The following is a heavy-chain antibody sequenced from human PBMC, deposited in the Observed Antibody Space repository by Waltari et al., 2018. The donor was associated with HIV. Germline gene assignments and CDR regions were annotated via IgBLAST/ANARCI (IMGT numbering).Heavy chain of an antibody. D-gene: IGHD3-10*01. V-gene: IGHV3-33*01. Sequence: QVQLVESGGGVVQPGRSLRLSCAASGFTFSSYGMHWVRQAPGKGRGGVAVIWYDGSNKYYADSGKGRFSISRDNSKNTLYLQMNSLRAEDTAVYFCARRGVLTYYYTMDVWGQGTTVTVSS. CDR1: GFTFSSYG. CDR3: ARRGVLTYYYTMDV. CDR2: IWYDGSNK. J-gene: IGHJ6*02.